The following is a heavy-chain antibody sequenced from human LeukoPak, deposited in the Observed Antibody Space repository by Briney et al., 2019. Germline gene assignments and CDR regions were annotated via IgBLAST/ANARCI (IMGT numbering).Heavy chain of an antibody. J-gene: IGHJ4*02. V-gene: IGHV3-21*01. Sequence: PGGSLRLSCAASGFTFSSYSMSWVRQAPGKGLEWVSSISSSSSYIYYADSVKGRFTISRDNAKNSLYPQMNTLRAEDTAVYYCARDRGYCSGGSCYSVPGYWGQGTLVTVSS. D-gene: IGHD2-15*01. CDR3: ARDRGYCSGGSCYSVPGY. CDR1: GFTFSSYS. CDR2: ISSSSSYI.